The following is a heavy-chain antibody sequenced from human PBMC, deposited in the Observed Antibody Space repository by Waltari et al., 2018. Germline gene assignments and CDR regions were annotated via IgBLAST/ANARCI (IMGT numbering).Heavy chain of an antibody. D-gene: IGHD1-7*01. CDR1: GYTLTELS. CDR2: FDPEDGET. Sequence: QVQLVQSGAEVKKPGASVKVSCKVSGYTLTELSMHWVRQAPGKGLEWMGGFDPEDGETIYAQKFQGRVTMTEDTSTDTAYMELSSLRSEDTAVYYCATLLGLTGTTGSAFDIWGQGTMVTVSS. CDR3: ATLLGLTGTTGSAFDI. V-gene: IGHV1-24*01. J-gene: IGHJ3*02.